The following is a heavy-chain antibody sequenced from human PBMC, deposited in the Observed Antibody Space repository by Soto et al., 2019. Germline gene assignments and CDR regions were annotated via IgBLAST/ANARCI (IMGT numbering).Heavy chain of an antibody. CDR2: INPDGSEK. D-gene: IGHD3-22*01. J-gene: IGHJ5*02. CDR3: AYSSAYAYFFDP. Sequence: EVQLVESGGGLVQPGGSLRLSCAASGFSFRSKWMTWVRQAPGKGLEWVANINPDGSEKQYVDSVRGRFTISRDNAKNSLYLQMNSLRAEDTAVYFCAYSSAYAYFFDPWGQGTLVTVSS. CDR1: GFSFRSKW. V-gene: IGHV3-7*01.